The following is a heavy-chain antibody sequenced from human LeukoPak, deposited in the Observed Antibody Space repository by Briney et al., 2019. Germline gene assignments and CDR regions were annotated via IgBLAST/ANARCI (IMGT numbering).Heavy chain of an antibody. CDR2: FYNSGRS. CDR1: ADSVSDYY. J-gene: IGHJ4*02. Sequence: SETLSLTCTVSADSVSDYYRGWARQPPGKGLEWIGYFYNSGRSTYNPSLKSRVTISADTSKNHFSLKLNSVTTADTAVYYCTRGAGWLIDYWGQGILVTVSS. D-gene: IGHD3-16*01. CDR3: TRGAGWLIDY. V-gene: IGHV4-59*02.